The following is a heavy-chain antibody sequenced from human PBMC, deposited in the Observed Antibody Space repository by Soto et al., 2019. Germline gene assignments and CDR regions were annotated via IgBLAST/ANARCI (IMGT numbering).Heavy chain of an antibody. Sequence: PSETLSLTCTVSGGSVSSGSYYWSWIRQPPGKGLEWIGYIYYSGSTNYNPSLKSRVTISVDTSKNQFSLKLSSVTAADTAVYYCARLRITMVRGVKLHHGMAVWGQGTTVTVSS. CDR2: IYYSGST. D-gene: IGHD3-10*01. J-gene: IGHJ6*02. V-gene: IGHV4-61*01. CDR1: GGSVSSGSYY. CDR3: ARLRITMVRGVKLHHGMAV.